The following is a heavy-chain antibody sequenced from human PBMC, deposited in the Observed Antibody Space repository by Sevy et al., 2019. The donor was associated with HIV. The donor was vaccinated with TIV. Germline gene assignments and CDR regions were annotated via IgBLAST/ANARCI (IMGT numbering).Heavy chain of an antibody. V-gene: IGHV1-69*13. CDR2: IIPIFGTA. CDR1: GGTFSSYA. D-gene: IGHD4-4*01. Sequence: ASVTVSCKASGGTFSSYAISWVRQAPGQGLEWMGGIIPIFGTANYAQKFQGRVTITADESTSTAYMELSSLRSEDTAVYYCATSGNDYSNSRPYGMDVWGQGTTVTVSS. CDR3: ATSGNDYSNSRPYGMDV. J-gene: IGHJ6*02.